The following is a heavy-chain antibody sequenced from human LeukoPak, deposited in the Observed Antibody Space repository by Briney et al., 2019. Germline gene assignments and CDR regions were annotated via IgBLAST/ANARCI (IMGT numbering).Heavy chain of an antibody. D-gene: IGHD4-11*01. V-gene: IGHV4-39*01. CDR3: ARPQRYRNYAGGVDY. Sequence: KPSETLSLTCTVSGGSIRSSSYYWGWIRQPPGKGLEWIGSIYYSGSTYYNPSLKSRVTISVDTSKNQFSLKLSSVTAADTAVYYCARPQRYRNYAGGVDYWGQGTLVTVSS. CDR1: GGSIRSSSYY. CDR2: IYYSGST. J-gene: IGHJ4*02.